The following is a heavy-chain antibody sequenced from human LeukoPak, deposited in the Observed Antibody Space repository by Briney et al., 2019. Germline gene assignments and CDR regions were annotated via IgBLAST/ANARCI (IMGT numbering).Heavy chain of an antibody. V-gene: IGHV1-8*01. J-gene: IGHJ6*02. Sequence: GASVKVSCKASGYTFTSYDINWVRQATGQALEWMGWMNPNIGNTGYAQKFQGRVTMTRNTFISTAYMELSSLRSEDTAVYYCAREFYCSSTSCYAYYYYGMDVWGQGTTVTVSS. CDR1: GYTFTSYD. D-gene: IGHD2-2*01. CDR2: MNPNIGNT. CDR3: AREFYCSSTSCYAYYYYGMDV.